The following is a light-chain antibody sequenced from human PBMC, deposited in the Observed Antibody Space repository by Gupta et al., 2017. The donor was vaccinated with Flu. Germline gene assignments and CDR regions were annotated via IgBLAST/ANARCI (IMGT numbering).Light chain of an antibody. V-gene: IGKV3-20*01. Sequence: EIVLTQSPGTLSLSPGERATLSCRASQSVSNSYLAWYQQKPGQAPRLHIYGTSSRATGIPDRFSGSGSGTDFTLTISRLEPEDFAVYYCQQYGSSPGTFGQGTKVEIK. J-gene: IGKJ1*01. CDR3: QQYGSSPGT. CDR1: QSVSNSY. CDR2: GTS.